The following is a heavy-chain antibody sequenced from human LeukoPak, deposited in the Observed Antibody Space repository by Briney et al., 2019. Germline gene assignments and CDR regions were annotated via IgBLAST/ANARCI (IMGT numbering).Heavy chain of an antibody. Sequence: QPGRSLRLSCAASGFTFSSYGMHWVRQAPGKGLEWVAVISYDGSNKYYADSVKGRFTISRDNSKNTLYLQMNSLRAEDTAVYYCAKDGSGYSGYADCWGQGTLVTVSS. D-gene: IGHD5-12*01. CDR3: AKDGSGYSGYADC. J-gene: IGHJ4*02. V-gene: IGHV3-30*18. CDR2: ISYDGSNK. CDR1: GFTFSSYG.